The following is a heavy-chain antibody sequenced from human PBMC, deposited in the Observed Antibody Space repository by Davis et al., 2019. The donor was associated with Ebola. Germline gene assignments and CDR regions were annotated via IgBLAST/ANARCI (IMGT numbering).Heavy chain of an antibody. CDR3: ARGDFTMVRGVIKGNWFDP. CDR1: GGSISSYY. CDR2: IYYSGST. Sequence: MPSETLSLTCTVSGGSISSYYWSWIRQPPGKGLEWIGYIYYSGSTNYNPSLKSRVTISVDTSKNQFSLKLSFVTAADTAVYYCARGDFTMVRGVIKGNWFDPWGQGTLVTVSS. V-gene: IGHV4-59*01. D-gene: IGHD3-10*01. J-gene: IGHJ5*02.